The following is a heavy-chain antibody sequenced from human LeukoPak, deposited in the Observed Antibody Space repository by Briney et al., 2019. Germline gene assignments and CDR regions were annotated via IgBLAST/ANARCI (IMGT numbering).Heavy chain of an antibody. CDR3: ARDMTRWGRLFDY. J-gene: IGHJ4*02. D-gene: IGHD3-16*01. CDR1: GGSISSYY. CDR2: IYTSGST. Sequence: SETLSLTCTVSGGSISSYYWSWIQQPAGKGLEWIGRIYTSGSTNYNPSLKSRVTMSVDTSKNQFSLKLSSVAAADTAVYYCARDMTRWGRLFDYWGQGTLVTVSS. V-gene: IGHV4-4*07.